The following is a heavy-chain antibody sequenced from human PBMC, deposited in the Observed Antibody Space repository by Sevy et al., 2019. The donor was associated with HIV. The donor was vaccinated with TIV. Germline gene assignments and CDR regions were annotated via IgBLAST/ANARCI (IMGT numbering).Heavy chain of an antibody. D-gene: IGHD3-10*01. V-gene: IGHV4-59*08. CDR1: GGSISSYY. Sequence: SETLSLTCTVSGGSISSYYWSWNRQPPGKGLEWIGYIHYSGSTNYNTSLKSRVTISVDTSKNQISLKLSSLTAADTAVYYCARHAPSITMVRGVLTYFDYWGQGTLVTVSS. CDR3: ARHAPSITMVRGVLTYFDY. J-gene: IGHJ4*02. CDR2: IHYSGST.